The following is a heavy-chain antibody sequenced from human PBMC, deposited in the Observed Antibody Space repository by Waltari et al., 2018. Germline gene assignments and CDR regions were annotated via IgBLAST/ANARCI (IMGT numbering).Heavy chain of an antibody. Sequence: QVQLVQSGAEVKKPGASVKVSCKASGYTFTGYYMHWVRQAPGQGLEWMGWINPNSGGKNHAQNVQGRVTMTRDTSISTAYMELSRLRSDDTAVYYCARDMCSSTSCYASGYFQHWGQGTLVTVSS. CDR3: ARDMCSSTSCYASGYFQH. V-gene: IGHV1-2*02. J-gene: IGHJ1*01. CDR1: GYTFTGYY. D-gene: IGHD2-2*01. CDR2: INPNSGGK.